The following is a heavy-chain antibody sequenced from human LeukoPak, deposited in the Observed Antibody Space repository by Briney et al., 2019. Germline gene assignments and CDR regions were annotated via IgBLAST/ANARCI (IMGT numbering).Heavy chain of an antibody. D-gene: IGHD2-15*01. Sequence: GESLKISCKGSGYSFTSYWIRWVRQMPGKGLEWMGRIDPSDSYTNYSPSFQGHVTISADKSISTAYLQWSSLNASDTAMYYCARQAGVAAYSMGWFDPWGQGTLVTVSS. CDR3: ARQAGVAAYSMGWFDP. CDR1: GYSFTSYW. CDR2: IDPSDSYT. V-gene: IGHV5-10-1*01. J-gene: IGHJ5*02.